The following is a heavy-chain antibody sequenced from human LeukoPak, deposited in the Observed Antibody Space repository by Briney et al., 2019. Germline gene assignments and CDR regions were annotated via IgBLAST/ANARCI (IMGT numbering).Heavy chain of an antibody. CDR2: ISAYNGNT. Sequence: GASVKVSCKASGYTFTSYGISWVRQAPGQGLEWMGWISAYNGNTNYAQKLQGRVTMTTHTSTSTAYMELRSLRSDDTAVYYCARGTDYGDNSEGSYFDYWGPGTLVSVSS. D-gene: IGHD4-23*01. CDR1: GYTFTSYG. CDR3: ARGTDYGDNSEGSYFDY. J-gene: IGHJ4*03. V-gene: IGHV1-18*01.